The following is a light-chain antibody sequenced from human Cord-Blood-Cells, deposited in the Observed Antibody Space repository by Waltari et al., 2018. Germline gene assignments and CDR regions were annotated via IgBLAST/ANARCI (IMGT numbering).Light chain of an antibody. V-gene: IGKV1-8*01. J-gene: IGKJ1*01. CDR3: QQYYSYPRT. CDR2: AAS. Sequence: AIRLNQSPPPLSASTGDRVTITCRASQGISSYLAWYQQKPGKAHKLLIYAASTLQSGVPSRFSGSGSGTDFTLTISCLQSEDFATYYCQQYYSYPRTFGQGTKVEIK. CDR1: QGISSY.